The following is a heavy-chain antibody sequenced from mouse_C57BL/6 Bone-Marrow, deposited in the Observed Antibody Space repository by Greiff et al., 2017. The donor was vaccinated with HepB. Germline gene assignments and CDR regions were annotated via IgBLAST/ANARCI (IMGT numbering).Heavy chain of an antibody. CDR2: IDPEDGET. J-gene: IGHJ3*01. Sequence: VQLQQSGAELVKPGASVKLSCTASGFNIKDYYMHWVKQRTAQGLEWIGRIDPEDGETKYAPKFPGKATITADTSSNTAYLQLSSLTSEDTAVYYWARSNYGSPAWFAYWGQGTLVTVSA. CDR1: GFNIKDYY. CDR3: ARSNYGSPAWFAY. V-gene: IGHV14-2*01. D-gene: IGHD1-1*01.